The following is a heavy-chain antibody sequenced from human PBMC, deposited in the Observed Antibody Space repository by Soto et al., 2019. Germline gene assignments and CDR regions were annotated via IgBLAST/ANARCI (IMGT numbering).Heavy chain of an antibody. D-gene: IGHD6-25*01. J-gene: IGHJ6*02. CDR3: AXGGYNDTFYYYYYGMDV. V-gene: IGHV4-30-4*01. Sequence: PSETLSLTCTVSGGSISSGDYYWSWIRQPPGKGLEWIGYIYYSGSTYYNPSLKSRVTISVDTSKNQFSLKLSSVTAADTAVYYCAXGGYNDTFYYYYYGMDVWGQGTTVTVSS. CDR2: IYYSGST. CDR1: GGSISSGDYY.